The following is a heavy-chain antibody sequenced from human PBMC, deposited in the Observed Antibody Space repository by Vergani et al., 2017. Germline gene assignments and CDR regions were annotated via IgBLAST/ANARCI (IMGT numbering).Heavy chain of an antibody. CDR2: IKQDGSEK. J-gene: IGHJ3*02. CDR1: GFTFSSYW. D-gene: IGHD3-22*01. V-gene: IGHV3-7*01. Sequence: EVQLVESGGGLVQPGGSLRLSCAASGFTFSSYWMSWVRQAPGKGLEWVANIKQDGSEKYYVDSVKGRFTISRDNAKNSLYLQMNSLRAEDTAVYYCARLSGYYDSSGYYNYAFDIWGQGTMVTVSS. CDR3: ARLSGYYDSSGYYNYAFDI.